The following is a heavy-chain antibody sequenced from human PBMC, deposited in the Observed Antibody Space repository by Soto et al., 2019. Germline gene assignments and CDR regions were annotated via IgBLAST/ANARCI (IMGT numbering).Heavy chain of an antibody. J-gene: IGHJ5*02. CDR2: IYHSGST. V-gene: IGHV4-30-2*01. Sequence: SETLSLTCAVSGGSISSGGYSWRWIRQPPGKGLEWIGYIYHSGSTYYNPSLKSRVTISVDRSKNQFSLKLSSVTAADTAGYYCARGGTEYCSSTSCYRHNWFDPWGQGTLVTVSS. CDR1: GGSISSGGYS. CDR3: ARGGTEYCSSTSCYRHNWFDP. D-gene: IGHD2-2*02.